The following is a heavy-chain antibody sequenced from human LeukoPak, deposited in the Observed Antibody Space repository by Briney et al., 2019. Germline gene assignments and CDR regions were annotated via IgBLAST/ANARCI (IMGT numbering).Heavy chain of an antibody. CDR3: ARSAETNCGGDCYSFDY. D-gene: IGHD2-21*01. V-gene: IGHV1-2*02. CDR1: GYTFTDYY. Sequence: ASVKVSCEASGYTFTDYYIHWVRQAPGQGLEWMGWINPNSGGTNYARKSQGRVTMTRDTSISTAYMELSRLRSDDTAVYYCARSAETNCGGDCYSFDYWGQGTLVTVSS. CDR2: INPNSGGT. J-gene: IGHJ4*02.